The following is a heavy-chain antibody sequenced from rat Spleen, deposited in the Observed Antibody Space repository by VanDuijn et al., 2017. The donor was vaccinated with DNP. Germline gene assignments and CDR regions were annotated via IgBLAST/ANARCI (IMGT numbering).Heavy chain of an antibody. CDR3: ARYSLRRVWDY. Sequence: EVQLVESGGDLVQPGRSLKLSCAASGFTFSDYYMAWVRQAPTKGLEWVAYISYDGGSTYNGDSVKGRFTISRDNAKSTLYLQINSLTSEDMATCYCARYSLRRVWDYWGQGVMVTVSS. CDR2: ISYDGGST. V-gene: IGHV5-22*01. J-gene: IGHJ2*01. D-gene: IGHD1-11*01. CDR1: GFTFSDYY.